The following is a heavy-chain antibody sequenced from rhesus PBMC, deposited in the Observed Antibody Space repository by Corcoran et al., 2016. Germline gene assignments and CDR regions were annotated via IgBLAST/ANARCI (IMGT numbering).Heavy chain of an antibody. CDR3: TRQDSGSTAVFDD. V-gene: IGHV4-65*02. CDR1: GGSISSSNW. D-gene: IGHD4-29*01. Sequence: QVQLQESGPGLVKPSETLSLTCAVSGGSISSSNWWSWIRQAPGEGLEWFGKFDGLGNTHYSPSLKSRVTISKAPSKTHFSQKLTSVTAADPAVYYCTRQDSGSTAVFDDWGQGLLVTVSS. J-gene: IGHJ4*01. CDR2: FDGLGNT.